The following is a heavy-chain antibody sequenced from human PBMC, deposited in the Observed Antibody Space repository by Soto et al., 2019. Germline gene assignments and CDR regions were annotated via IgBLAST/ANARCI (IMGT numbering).Heavy chain of an antibody. D-gene: IGHD3-22*01. CDR3: ARDQLYYNDISGRPLNAFDV. J-gene: IGHJ3*01. V-gene: IGHV3-74*01. CDR2: IKSDGSST. CDR1: GFTSSNYW. Sequence: GGSLRLSCAASGFTSSNYWMHWVRQAPGKGLVWVSRIKSDGSSTSYADSVKGRFTISRDNAKNSLYLQMNSLRAEDTAVYYCARDQLYYNDISGRPLNAFDVWGQGTMVTVSS.